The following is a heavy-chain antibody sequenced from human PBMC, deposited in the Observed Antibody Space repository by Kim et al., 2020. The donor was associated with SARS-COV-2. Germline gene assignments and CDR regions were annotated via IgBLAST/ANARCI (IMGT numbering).Heavy chain of an antibody. J-gene: IGHJ5*02. D-gene: IGHD3-10*01. V-gene: IGHV4-59*13. Sequence: SETLSLTCTVSGGSISSYYWSWIRQPPGKGLEWIGYIYYSGSTNYNPSLKSRVTISVDTSKNQFSLKLSSVTAADTAVYYCARYSSGERGNWFDPWGQGTLVTVSS. CDR1: GGSISSYY. CDR2: IYYSGST. CDR3: ARYSSGERGNWFDP.